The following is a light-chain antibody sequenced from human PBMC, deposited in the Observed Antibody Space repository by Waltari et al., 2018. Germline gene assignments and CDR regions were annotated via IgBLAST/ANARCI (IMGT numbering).Light chain of an antibody. J-gene: IGLJ3*02. V-gene: IGLV6-57*03. CDR3: QSFDSTNPWV. CDR2: EDK. Sequence: NFMLTQPHSVSESPGKTITISCTRSSGSIGSGYVQWYQQRPGSAPTTMIYEDKKRPPGVPGRFSGSIDSSSNAASLTISGLKTEDEADYYCQSFDSTNPWVFGGGTKLTVL. CDR1: SGSIGSGY.